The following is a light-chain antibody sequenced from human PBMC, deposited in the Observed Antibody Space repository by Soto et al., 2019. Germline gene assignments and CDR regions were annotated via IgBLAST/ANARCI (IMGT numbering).Light chain of an antibody. CDR3: QQYESFSAYT. CDR1: QSVSSS. Sequence: DIQMTQSPSTLSAFVGDRVTIICRASQSVSSSVAWYQQKPGKAPKLLIYDASTLESGVPSRFSGSGYGTEFTLTINSLQPGDFAAYYCQQYESFSAYTFGQGTRLEI. CDR2: DAS. V-gene: IGKV1-5*02. J-gene: IGKJ2*01.